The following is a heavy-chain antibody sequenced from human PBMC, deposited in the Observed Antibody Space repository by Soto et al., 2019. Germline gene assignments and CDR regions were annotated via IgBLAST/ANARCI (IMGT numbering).Heavy chain of an antibody. CDR3: AGVVWFRGMDV. J-gene: IGHJ6*02. Sequence: QTLSLTCDISGDSVSSSSAAWNWIRQSPSRGLELLGRTYYRSKWIHEYTVSMESRITINPDTSKNQFSLHIYSVTPEDTAVYYCAGVVWFRGMDVWGQGTPVTVSS. V-gene: IGHV6-1*01. CDR2: TYYRSKWIH. D-gene: IGHD3-16*01. CDR1: GDSVSSSSAA.